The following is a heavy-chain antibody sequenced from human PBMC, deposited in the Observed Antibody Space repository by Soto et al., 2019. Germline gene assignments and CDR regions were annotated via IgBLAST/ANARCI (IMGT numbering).Heavy chain of an antibody. D-gene: IGHD6-19*01. CDR3: SRHAISIAVAGGPEVGYWYFDL. V-gene: IGHV4-61*05. CDR1: GGSISSSSYY. J-gene: IGHJ2*01. Sequence: PSETLSLTCTVSGGSISSSSYYWGWIRQPPGKGLEWIGYIYYSGSTNYNPSLKSRVTISVDTSKNQFSLKLSSVTAADTAVYYCSRHAISIAVAGGPEVGYWYFDLWGRGTLVTVSS. CDR2: IYYSGST.